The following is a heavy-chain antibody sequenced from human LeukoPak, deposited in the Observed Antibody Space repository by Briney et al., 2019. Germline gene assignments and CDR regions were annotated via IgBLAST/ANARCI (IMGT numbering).Heavy chain of an antibody. CDR3: AKSGYCSSTSCPPADY. Sequence: GGSLRLSCAASGFTFSSYAMSWVRQAPGKGLEWVSVISDSGGSTYYADSVKGRFTISRDNSKNTLYLQMNSLRAEDTAVYYCAKSGYCSSTSCPPADYWGQGTLVTVSS. CDR2: ISDSGGST. CDR1: GFTFSSYA. J-gene: IGHJ4*02. D-gene: IGHD2-2*01. V-gene: IGHV3-23*01.